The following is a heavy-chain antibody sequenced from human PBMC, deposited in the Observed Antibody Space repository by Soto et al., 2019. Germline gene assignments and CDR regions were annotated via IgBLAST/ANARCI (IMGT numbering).Heavy chain of an antibody. J-gene: IGHJ4*02. CDR2: IYYSGST. Sequence: SETLSLTCTVSGGSISSYYWSWIRQPPGKGLEWIGYIYYSGSTNYNPSLKSRVTISVDTSKNTLYLQMSSLRPEDTAMYYCARVDYGSGVFSSLDYWGPGTQVTVSS. CDR3: ARVDYGSGVFSSLDY. CDR1: GGSISSYY. V-gene: IGHV4-59*01. D-gene: IGHD3-10*01.